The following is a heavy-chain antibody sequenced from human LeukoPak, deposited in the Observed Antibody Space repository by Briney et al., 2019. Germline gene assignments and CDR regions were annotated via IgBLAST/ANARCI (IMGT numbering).Heavy chain of an antibody. CDR1: GFTFNSAW. D-gene: IGHD3-22*01. V-gene: IGHV3-15*07. Sequence: GGSLRLSCAASGFTFNSAWMNWVRQAPGKGLEWVGRVKSKADGEATDYAAPVEDRFTISRDDSKNTLYLQVNSLKIEDTAVYYCTTSNYYYGSNGWYWGQGTLVTVSS. CDR3: TTSNYYYGSNGWY. J-gene: IGHJ4*02. CDR2: VKSKADGEAT.